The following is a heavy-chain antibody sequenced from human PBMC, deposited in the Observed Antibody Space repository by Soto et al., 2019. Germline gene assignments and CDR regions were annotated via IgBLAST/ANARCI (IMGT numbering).Heavy chain of an antibody. Sequence: ASVKVSCKASGYSFTTSGITWVRQAPGQGLEWMGWISTYNGNTNYAQKLQDRVTLTTDTSTSTAYMELRSLRSDDTAVYYCARRLYGDYDYWGQGTLVSVSS. J-gene: IGHJ4*02. CDR2: ISTYNGNT. V-gene: IGHV1-18*01. CDR1: GYSFTTSG. D-gene: IGHD4-17*01. CDR3: ARRLYGDYDY.